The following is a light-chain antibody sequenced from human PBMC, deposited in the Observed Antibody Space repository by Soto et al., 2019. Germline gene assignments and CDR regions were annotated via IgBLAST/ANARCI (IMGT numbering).Light chain of an antibody. CDR3: QSYDSSLSVLYV. V-gene: IGLV1-40*01. Sequence: QSALTQPPSVSGAPGQRVTISCTGSSSNIGAGYDVHWYQQPPGTAPKLLIYGNSNRPSGVPDRFSGSKSGTSASLAITGLQAEDEADYYCQSYDSSLSVLYVFGTGTKVTVL. CDR2: GNS. J-gene: IGLJ1*01. CDR1: SSNIGAGYD.